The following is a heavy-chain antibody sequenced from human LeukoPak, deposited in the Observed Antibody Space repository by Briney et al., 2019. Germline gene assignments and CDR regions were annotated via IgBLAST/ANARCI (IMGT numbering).Heavy chain of an antibody. CDR3: ARAYSSGYSPGFDY. Sequence: GGSLRLSCAASGFTFSSYSTNWVRQAPGKGLEWVSSISSSSSYIYYADSVKGRFTISRDNAKNSLYLQMNSLRAEDTAVYYCARAYSSGYSPGFDYWGQGTLVTVSS. CDR1: GFTFSSYS. J-gene: IGHJ4*02. CDR2: ISSSSSYI. D-gene: IGHD3-22*01. V-gene: IGHV3-21*01.